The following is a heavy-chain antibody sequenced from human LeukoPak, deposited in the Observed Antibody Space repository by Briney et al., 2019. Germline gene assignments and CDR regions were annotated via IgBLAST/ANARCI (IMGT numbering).Heavy chain of an antibody. CDR1: GYTFSTCD. V-gene: IGHV1-8*01. D-gene: IGHD1-1*01. CDR3: ARVLGSISH. J-gene: IGHJ4*02. Sequence: ASVKVSCKASGYTFSTCDINWVRQPTGQGLERMGWMNPNSGNTGFAHELQGRVTMTRDTSINTAYMERSSLRSEYTVVYYCARVLGSISHWGQGTLVTVSS. CDR2: MNPNSGNT.